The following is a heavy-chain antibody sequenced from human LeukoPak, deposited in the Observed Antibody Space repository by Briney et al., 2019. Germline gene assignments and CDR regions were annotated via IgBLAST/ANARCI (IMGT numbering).Heavy chain of an antibody. CDR3: ASRLGGYDSSGPGAFDI. V-gene: IGHV3-30-3*01. J-gene: IGHJ3*02. CDR1: GFTFSSYA. D-gene: IGHD3-22*01. Sequence: PGGSLRLSCAASGFTFSSYAMHWVRQAPGKGLEWVAVISYNGSNKYYADSVKGRFTISRDNSKNTLYLQMNSLRAEDTAVYYCASRLGGYDSSGPGAFDIWGQGTMVTVSS. CDR2: ISYNGSNK.